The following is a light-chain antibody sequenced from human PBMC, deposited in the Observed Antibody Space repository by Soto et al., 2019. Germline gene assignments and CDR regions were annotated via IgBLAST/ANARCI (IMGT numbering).Light chain of an antibody. CDR2: DVS. V-gene: IGLV2-11*01. Sequence: QSALTQPRSVSGSPGQSVTISCAGTSSDVGAYNFVSWYQQHPGKAPKLMIYDVSKRPSGVPDRFSGSKSGNTASLTISGLQAEDEADYYCCSYAGIYTWVFGTGTKVTVL. CDR3: CSYAGIYTWV. CDR1: SSDVGAYNF. J-gene: IGLJ1*01.